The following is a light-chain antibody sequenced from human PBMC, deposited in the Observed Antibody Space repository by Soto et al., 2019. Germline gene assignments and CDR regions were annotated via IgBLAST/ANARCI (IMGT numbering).Light chain of an antibody. CDR2: AAS. CDR3: LQDHNYPLT. CDR1: QGIGND. J-gene: IGKJ4*01. V-gene: IGKV1-6*01. Sequence: AIQMTPSPSSLSASVEDRVTITCRASQGIGNDLGWYQQKPGKAPNLLIYAASNLQNGVPSRFSGSGSGTAFTLTISSLQPEDFATYYCLQDHNYPLTFGGGTKVEI.